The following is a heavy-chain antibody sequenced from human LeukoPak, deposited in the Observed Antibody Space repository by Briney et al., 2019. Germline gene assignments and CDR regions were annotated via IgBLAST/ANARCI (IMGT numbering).Heavy chain of an antibody. D-gene: IGHD4-17*01. V-gene: IGHV3-48*01. CDR3: AKEGAYDYGDYVCPFCQKSFYYMDV. Sequence: GGSLRLSCAASGFTFSGYSMNWVRQAPGKGLEWVSYISSSSSTIYYADSVKGRFTISRDNAKNSLYLQMNSLRAEDTALYYCAKEGAYDYGDYVCPFCQKSFYYMDVWGKGTTVTISS. CDR1: GFTFSGYS. CDR2: ISSSSSTI. J-gene: IGHJ6*03.